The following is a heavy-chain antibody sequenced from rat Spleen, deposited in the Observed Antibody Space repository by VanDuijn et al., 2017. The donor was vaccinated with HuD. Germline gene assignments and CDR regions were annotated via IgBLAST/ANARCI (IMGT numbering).Heavy chain of an antibody. J-gene: IGHJ2*01. CDR2: ISPSGGSS. V-gene: IGHV5S13*01. D-gene: IGHD1-3*01. Sequence: EVQLVESGGGLVQPGRSLKLSCAASGFTFSNYGMAWVRQAPTKGLEWVAFISPSGGSSYYRDSVKGRFTISRDNAKSTLYLQMDSLRSEDTATYYCAREGNYGSFPVFDYWGQGVMVTVSS. CDR3: AREGNYGSFPVFDY. CDR1: GFTFSNYG.